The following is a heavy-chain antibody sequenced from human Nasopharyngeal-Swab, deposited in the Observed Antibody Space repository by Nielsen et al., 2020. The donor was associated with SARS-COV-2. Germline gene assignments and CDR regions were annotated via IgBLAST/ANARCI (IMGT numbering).Heavy chain of an antibody. Sequence: WIRQPPGKGLEWIGEINHSGSTNYNPSLKSRVTISVDTSKNQFSLKLSSVTAADTAVYYCARGSVVPAAPAADYFDYWGQGTLVTVSS. V-gene: IGHV4-34*01. D-gene: IGHD2-2*01. CDR3: ARGSVVPAAPAADYFDY. J-gene: IGHJ4*02. CDR2: INHSGST.